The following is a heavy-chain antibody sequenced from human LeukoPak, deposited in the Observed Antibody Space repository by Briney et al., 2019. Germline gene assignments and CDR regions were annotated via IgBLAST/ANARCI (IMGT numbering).Heavy chain of an antibody. CDR1: GFTFSSYG. CDR3: AKDLLIVYYYDSSGYYYPDY. D-gene: IGHD3-22*01. J-gene: IGHJ4*02. Sequence: GGSLRLSCAASGFTFSSYGMPWVRQAPGKGLEWVAVISYDGSNKYYADSVKGRFTISRDNSKNTLYLQMNSLRAEDTAVYYCAKDLLIVYYYDSSGYYYPDYWGQGTLVTVSS. V-gene: IGHV3-30*18. CDR2: ISYDGSNK.